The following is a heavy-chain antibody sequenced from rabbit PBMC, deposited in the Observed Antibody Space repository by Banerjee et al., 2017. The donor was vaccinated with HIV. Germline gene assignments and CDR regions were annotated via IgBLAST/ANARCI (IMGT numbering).Heavy chain of an antibody. CDR1: GIDFSSYYY. CDR2: IYTGNGNT. J-gene: IGHJ4*01. V-gene: IGHV1S43*01. Sequence: QQQLEESGGGLVKPGGTLTLTCKASGIDFSSYYYMCWVREAPGKGMEWIGFIYTGNGNTCYTNWAKCRLAIFKTSTTTVTLETPSMTAAAAAASFSASGESGVSFNLWGPGTLVTVS. CDR3: ASGESGVSFNL. D-gene: IGHD2-1*01.